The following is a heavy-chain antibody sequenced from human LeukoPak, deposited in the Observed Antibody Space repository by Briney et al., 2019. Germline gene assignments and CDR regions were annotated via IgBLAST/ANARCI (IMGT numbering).Heavy chain of an antibody. J-gene: IGHJ5*02. CDR1: GFTFDNFA. CDR3: ARDGSNWADR. V-gene: IGHV3-21*05. CDR2: ISRSSSLI. Sequence: PGGSLRLSCASSGFTFDNFAMNWVRPTPGRGLEWVSYISRSSSLIIYADSVKGRFTVSRDNGKNSLYLDMNSLTVEDTGLYCCARDGSNWADRWGQGTLVTVSS. D-gene: IGHD6-13*01.